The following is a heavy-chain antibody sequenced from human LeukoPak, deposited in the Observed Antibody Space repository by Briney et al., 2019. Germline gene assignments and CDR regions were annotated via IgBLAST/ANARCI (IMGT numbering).Heavy chain of an antibody. Sequence: GGALRLSCAVSGVTISNYGMSWVGQAPGKGVEGVAGISDSGGRTNYADSVKGRFTISRDNPKNTLYLQMNSLRAEDTAVYYCARAWVPYYYDSSGYYHYWYFDLWGRGTLVTVSS. CDR1: GVTISNYG. CDR3: ARAWVPYYYDSSGYYHYWYFDL. D-gene: IGHD3-22*01. V-gene: IGHV3-23*01. CDR2: ISDSGGRT. J-gene: IGHJ2*01.